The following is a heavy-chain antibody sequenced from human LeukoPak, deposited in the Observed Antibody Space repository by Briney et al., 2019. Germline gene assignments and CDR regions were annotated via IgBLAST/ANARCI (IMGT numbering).Heavy chain of an antibody. V-gene: IGHV1-24*01. CDR3: VCFGVVTAGNWFDP. J-gene: IGHJ5*02. D-gene: IGHD3-3*01. CDR1: GYTLTELS. CDR2: FDPEDGET. Sequence: APVKVSCKVSGYTLTELSMHWVRQAPGKRLEWMGGFDPEDGETIYAQKFQGRVTMTEDTSTDTAYMELSSLRSEDTAVYYCVCFGVVTAGNWFDPWGQGTLVTVSS.